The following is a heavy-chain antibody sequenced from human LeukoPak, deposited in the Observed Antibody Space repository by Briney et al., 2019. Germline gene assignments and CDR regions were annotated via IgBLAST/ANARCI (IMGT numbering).Heavy chain of an antibody. CDR3: ARGRDYYDSSGYADY. Sequence: PSGTLSLTCAVSGGSISSSYYWSWIRQPPGKGLEWIGYIHYSGSTNYNPFLKSRVSISVDTSKNQFSLKLSSVTAADTAVYYCARGRDYYDSSGYADYWGQGTLVTVSS. CDR1: GGSISSSYY. D-gene: IGHD3-22*01. J-gene: IGHJ4*02. CDR2: IHYSGST. V-gene: IGHV4-61*01.